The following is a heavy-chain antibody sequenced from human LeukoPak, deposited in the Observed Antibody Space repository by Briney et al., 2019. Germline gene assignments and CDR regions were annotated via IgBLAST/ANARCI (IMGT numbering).Heavy chain of an antibody. D-gene: IGHD5/OR15-5a*01. CDR2: NWYDGSNK. J-gene: IGHJ6*03. CDR3: AKTNISVSTLWYSSYYMDV. V-gene: IGHV3-33*06. CDR1: GFTFSNNG. Sequence: GGSLRLSCAASGFTFSNNGMHWLRQAPGKGLEWVAVNWYDGSNKYDAYSVQGRFTISRDNSKDPLFLHMNSLRAEDTAVYYCAKTNISVSTLWYSSYYMDVGGKGTTVTVSS.